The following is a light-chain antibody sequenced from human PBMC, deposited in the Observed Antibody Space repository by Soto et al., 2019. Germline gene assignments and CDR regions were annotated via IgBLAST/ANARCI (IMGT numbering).Light chain of an antibody. J-gene: IGKJ1*01. CDR1: QSVSSSY. CDR2: SAS. Sequence: EIVLTQSPGTLSLSPGERATLSCRASQSVSSSYLAWYQQKPGQAPRLLIYSASSRATGIPGRFSGSGSGTDFTLTINRLEPEDFAVYYCQQYGSSVWTFGQGTKVDIK. CDR3: QQYGSSVWT. V-gene: IGKV3-20*01.